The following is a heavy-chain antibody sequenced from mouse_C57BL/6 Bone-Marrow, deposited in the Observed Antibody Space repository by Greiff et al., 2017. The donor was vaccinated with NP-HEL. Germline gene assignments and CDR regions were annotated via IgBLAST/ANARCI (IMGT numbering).Heavy chain of an antibody. J-gene: IGHJ1*03. D-gene: IGHD1-1*01. CDR2: IDPSDSYT. CDR3: ARPIYYFWYFDV. V-gene: IGHV1-69*01. CDR1: GYTFTSYW. Sequence: QVQLQQPGAELVMPGASVKLSCKASGYTFTSYWMHWVKQRPGQGLEWIGEIDPSDSYTNYNQKFKGKSTLTVDKSSSTAYMQLSSLTSEDSAVYYCARPIYYFWYFDVWGTGTTVTVSS.